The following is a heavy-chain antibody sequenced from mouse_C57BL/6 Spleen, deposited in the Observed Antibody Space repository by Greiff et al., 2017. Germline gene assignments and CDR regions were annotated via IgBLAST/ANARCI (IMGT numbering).Heavy chain of an antibody. D-gene: IGHD1-1*01. Sequence: EVKVEESGPGLVKPSQSLSLTCSVTGYSITSGYYWNWIRQFPGNKLEWMGYISYDGSNNYNPSLKNRISITRDTSKNQFFLKLNSVTTEDTATYYCASGTTVVYWYFDVWGTGTTVTVSS. CDR2: ISYDGSN. CDR3: ASGTTVVYWYFDV. CDR1: GYSITSGYY. V-gene: IGHV3-6*01. J-gene: IGHJ1*03.